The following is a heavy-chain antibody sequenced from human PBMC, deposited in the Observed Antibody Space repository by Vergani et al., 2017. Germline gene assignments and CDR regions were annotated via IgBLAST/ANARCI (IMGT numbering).Heavy chain of an antibody. J-gene: IGHJ6*03. CDR1: GFTFGDYA. V-gene: IGHV4-34*01. CDR3: ARGQRAAAAPADYYYMDV. D-gene: IGHD6-13*01. Sequence: VQLVESGGGLVQPGRSLRLSCTASGFTFGDYAMSWFRQAPGKGLEWIGEINHSGSTNYNPSLKSRVTISVDTSKSQFSLKLSSVTAADTAVYYCARGQRAAAAPADYYYMDVWGKGTTVTVSS. CDR2: INHSGST.